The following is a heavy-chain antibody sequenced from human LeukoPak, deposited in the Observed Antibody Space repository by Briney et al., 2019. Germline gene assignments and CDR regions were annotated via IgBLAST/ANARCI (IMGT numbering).Heavy chain of an antibody. CDR1: GGSISSYY. Sequence: PSETLSLTCTVSGGSISSYYWSWIRQPPGKGLEWIGYIYYSRSTNYNPSLKSRVTISVDTSKNQFSLKLSSVTAADTAVYYCARLVDYGGYYYYYMDVWGKGTTVTVSS. CDR3: ARLVDYGGYYYYYMDV. J-gene: IGHJ6*03. CDR2: IYYSRST. D-gene: IGHD4-17*01. V-gene: IGHV4-59*01.